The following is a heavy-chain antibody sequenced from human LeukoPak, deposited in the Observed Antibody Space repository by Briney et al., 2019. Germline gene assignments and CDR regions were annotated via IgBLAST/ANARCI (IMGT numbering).Heavy chain of an antibody. D-gene: IGHD2-21*02. V-gene: IGHV1-69*04. Sequence: GSSVKVSCKASGGTFSSYAISWVRQAPGQGLEWMGRIIPILGIANYAQKFQGRVTITADKSTSTAYMELSSPRSEDTAVYYCARAHGCGGDCYDWVFFDYWGQGTLVTVSS. J-gene: IGHJ4*02. CDR3: ARAHGCGGDCYDWVFFDY. CDR1: GGTFSSYA. CDR2: IIPILGIA.